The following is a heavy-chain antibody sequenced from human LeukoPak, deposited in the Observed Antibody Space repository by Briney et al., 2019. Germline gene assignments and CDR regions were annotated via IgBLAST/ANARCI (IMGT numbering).Heavy chain of an antibody. CDR1: GGSITSSSYY. Sequence: PSETLSLTCTVSGGSITSSSYYWGWIRQPPGNGLGWIGSIYYSGSTYYNPSLKSRVTISVDTSKNQFSLKLSSVTAADTAVYYCARVTGYMVEDYFDYWGQGTLVTVSS. D-gene: IGHD6-13*01. V-gene: IGHV4-39*07. J-gene: IGHJ4*02. CDR2: IYYSGST. CDR3: ARVTGYMVEDYFDY.